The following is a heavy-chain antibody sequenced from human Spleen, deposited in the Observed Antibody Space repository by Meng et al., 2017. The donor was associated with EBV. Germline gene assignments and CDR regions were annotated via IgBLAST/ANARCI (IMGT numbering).Heavy chain of an antibody. CDR2: MKTDDYS. D-gene: IGHD3-10*01. V-gene: IGHV3-23*03. Sequence: HLLEFVVGLVQPGGSLLLSCVGSGFDLNTYHMSWVRQAPGKGLEWVSVMKTDDYSFYADSVKGRFTNSRDYSKNALFLQMNNLQVEDTAIYYCAKDVTGAAGGDYWRQGTLVNVSS. CDR1: GFDLNTYH. CDR3: AKDVTGAAGGDY. J-gene: IGHJ4*02.